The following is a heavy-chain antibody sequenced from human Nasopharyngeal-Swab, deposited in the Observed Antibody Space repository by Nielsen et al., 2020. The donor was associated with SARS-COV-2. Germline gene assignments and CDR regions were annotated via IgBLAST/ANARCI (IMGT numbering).Heavy chain of an antibody. J-gene: IGHJ6*02. Sequence: LSLTCAASGFPFRSYTLNWVRQAPGKGLEWVSYISSSSTTIYSTGSVRGRFTISRDNAKNSLFLQMNSLRDEDTAVYYCARDIYPGAYGMDVWGQGTTVTVSS. CDR2: ISSSSTTI. CDR3: ARDIYPGAYGMDV. D-gene: IGHD2-2*02. V-gene: IGHV3-48*02. CDR1: GFPFRSYT.